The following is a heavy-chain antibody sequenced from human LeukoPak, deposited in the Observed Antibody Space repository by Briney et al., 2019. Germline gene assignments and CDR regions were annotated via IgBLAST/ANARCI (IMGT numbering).Heavy chain of an antibody. CDR2: ISSSGSTI. J-gene: IGHJ4*02. CDR1: GFTFSDYY. V-gene: IGHV3-11*04. D-gene: IGHD6-6*01. Sequence: PGGSLRLSRAASGFTFSDYYMSWIRQAPGKGLEWVSYISSSGSTIYYADSVKGRFTISRDNAKNSLYLQMNSLRAEDTAVYYCARTSIAARHFDYWGQGTLVTVSS. CDR3: ARTSIAARHFDY.